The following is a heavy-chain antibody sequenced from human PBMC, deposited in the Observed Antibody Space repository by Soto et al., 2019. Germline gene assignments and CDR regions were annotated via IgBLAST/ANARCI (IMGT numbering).Heavy chain of an antibody. J-gene: IGHJ5*02. Sequence: QVQLVQSGAEVKKPGSSVKVSCKASGGTFSSYAISWVRQAPGQGLEWMGGIIPIFGTANYAQKFQGRVTITAYESKSTAYMELSSLRSEDTAVYDCARGRYCSSTSCYTYNWFAPWGQGTLVTVSS. CDR2: IIPIFGTA. V-gene: IGHV1-69*01. D-gene: IGHD2-2*02. CDR3: ARGRYCSSTSCYTYNWFAP. CDR1: GGTFSSYA.